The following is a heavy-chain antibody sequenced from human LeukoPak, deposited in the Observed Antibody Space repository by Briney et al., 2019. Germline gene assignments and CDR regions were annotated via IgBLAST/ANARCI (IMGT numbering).Heavy chain of an antibody. CDR2: SYSGDNT. CDR3: PSGGYRWHQPIDS. D-gene: IGHD2-2*01. V-gene: IGHV3-53*05. Sequence: GGSLTLSCAASGFTVSGNYMHRVRQAPAKGLEWVSVSYSGDNTQYADSVTGGFSISRDNSKNTLFLQLNRLRPEGRDVCYCPSGGYRWHQPIDSWGQRTLVTVPS. CDR1: GFTVSGNY. J-gene: IGHJ4*02.